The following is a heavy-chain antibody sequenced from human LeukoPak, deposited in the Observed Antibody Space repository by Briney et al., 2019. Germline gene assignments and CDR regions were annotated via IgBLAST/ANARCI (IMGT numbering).Heavy chain of an antibody. V-gene: IGHV3-48*01. Sequence: GGSLRLSCAASGFTFSSYSMNWVRQAPGKGLEWVSYISSSSSTIYYADSVKGRFTISRDNAKNSLYLQMNSLRAEDTAVYYCARAHENWVTDFDYWGQGTLVTVSS. CDR3: ARAHENWVTDFDY. D-gene: IGHD1-14*01. CDR1: GFTFSSYS. J-gene: IGHJ4*02. CDR2: ISSSSSTI.